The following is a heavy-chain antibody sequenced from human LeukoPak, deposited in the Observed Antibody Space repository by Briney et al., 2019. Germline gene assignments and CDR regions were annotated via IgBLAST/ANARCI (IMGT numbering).Heavy chain of an antibody. CDR3: ARVPPKYCSCTSWHIDY. Sequence: SETLSLTCTVSGYSISSGYYWGWIRQPPGKGLEWIGSIYHSGSTYYNPSLKSRVTISVDTSKNQFSLKLSSVTAADTAVYYFARVPPKYCSCTSWHIDYWGQGTLVTVSS. CDR2: IYHSGST. J-gene: IGHJ4*02. D-gene: IGHD2-2*01. CDR1: GYSISSGYY. V-gene: IGHV4-38-2*02.